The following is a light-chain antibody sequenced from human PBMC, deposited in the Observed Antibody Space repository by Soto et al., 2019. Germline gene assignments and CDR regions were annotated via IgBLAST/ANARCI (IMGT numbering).Light chain of an antibody. V-gene: IGLV2-14*03. J-gene: IGLJ1*01. CDR3: KSFTSRNTDV. CDR1: SSDVGAYNF. CDR2: DVA. Sequence: QSELTHPASVSGSDGQALSITRTETSSDVGAYNFVSWYQHYPHKAPKVVISDVANRPSRVSYPFSPSTSGHMASLPIFELQAEDEVDYYCKSFTSRNTDVFGPGTHVTV.